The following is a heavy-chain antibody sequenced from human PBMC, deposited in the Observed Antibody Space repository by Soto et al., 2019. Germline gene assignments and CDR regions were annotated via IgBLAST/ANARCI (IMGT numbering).Heavy chain of an antibody. D-gene: IGHD2-15*01. CDR1: GYTFTSYG. V-gene: IGHV1-18*04. J-gene: IGHJ6*02. CDR3: ARDLGPRSVVATAYYYYGMDV. CDR2: ISAYNGNT. Sequence: ASVKVSCKASGYTFTSYGISWVRQAPGQGLEWMGWISAYNGNTNYAQKLQGRVTMTTDTSTSTAYMELRSLRSDDTAVYYCARDLGPRSVVATAYYYYGMDVWGQGTTVTVSS.